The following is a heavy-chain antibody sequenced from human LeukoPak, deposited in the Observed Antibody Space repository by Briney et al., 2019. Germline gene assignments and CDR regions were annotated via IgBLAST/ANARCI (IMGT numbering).Heavy chain of an antibody. D-gene: IGHD3-3*01. CDR1: GFTFSNYA. J-gene: IGHJ4*02. CDR2: ITHSGGDT. CDR3: AKVKGLRFLEWLQFDY. V-gene: IGHV3-23*01. Sequence: GSLRLSCAASGFTFSNYAMSWVRQAPGKGLEWFSAITHSGGDTYYADSVKGRFAISRDNSKNTLYLQMNSLRAEDTAVYYCAKVKGLRFLEWLQFDYWGQGTLVTVSS.